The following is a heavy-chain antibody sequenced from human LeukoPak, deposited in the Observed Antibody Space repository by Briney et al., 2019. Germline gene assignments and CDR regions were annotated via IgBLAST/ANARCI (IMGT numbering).Heavy chain of an antibody. CDR3: ARDSSYGSGSFSDY. V-gene: IGHV1-2*02. J-gene: IGHJ4*02. CDR1: GYTFTGYY. Sequence: SVKVSCKASGYTFTGYYMHWVRQAPGQGLEWMGWINPNSGGTNYAQKFQGRVTMTRDTSISTAYMELSRLRSDDTAVYYCARDSSYGSGSFSDYWGQGTLVTVSS. D-gene: IGHD3-10*01. CDR2: INPNSGGT.